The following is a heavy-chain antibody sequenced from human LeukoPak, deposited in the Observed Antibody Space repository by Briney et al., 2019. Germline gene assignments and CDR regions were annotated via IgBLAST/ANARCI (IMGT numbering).Heavy chain of an antibody. D-gene: IGHD1-7*01. V-gene: IGHV4-34*01. J-gene: IGHJ4*02. CDR1: GGSFSGYY. CDR2: INHSGST. CDR3: ARVNWNYSADY. Sequence: SETLSLTCAVYGGSFSGYYWSWIRQPPGKGLGWIGEINHSGSTNYNPSLKSRVTISVDTSKNQFSLKLSSVTAADTAVYYCARVNWNYSADYWGQGTLVTVSS.